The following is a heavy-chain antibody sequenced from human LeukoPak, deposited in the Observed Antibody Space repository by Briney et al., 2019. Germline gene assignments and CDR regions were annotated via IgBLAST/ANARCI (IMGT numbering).Heavy chain of an antibody. Sequence: PGGSLRLSCAASGFTFSSYAMTWVRQAPGKGLEWLSIISGSGGTENYAGSVKGRFTISRDNSKDTLYLRMNSLSAEDTAVYYCAKDQGSGWYGDRSSFDYWGQGILVIVSS. D-gene: IGHD6-19*01. CDR3: AKDQGSGWYGDRSSFDY. V-gene: IGHV3-23*01. CDR2: ISGSGGTE. CDR1: GFTFSSYA. J-gene: IGHJ4*02.